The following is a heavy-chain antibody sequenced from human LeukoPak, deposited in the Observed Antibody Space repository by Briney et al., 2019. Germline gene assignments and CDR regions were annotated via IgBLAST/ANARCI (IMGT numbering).Heavy chain of an antibody. Sequence: SETLSLTCTVSGGSLSPYFWSWIRHPPGKGLEWIGYIYYTGSTTYNPSLKSRVTISADTSRNQFSLKLRSVTAADTAVYYCARHCPNHRYDSSGYYYGGFDYWGQGTPVTVSS. CDR1: GGSLSPYF. D-gene: IGHD3-22*01. V-gene: IGHV4-59*08. J-gene: IGHJ4*02. CDR2: IYYTGST. CDR3: ARHCPNHRYDSSGYYYGGFDY.